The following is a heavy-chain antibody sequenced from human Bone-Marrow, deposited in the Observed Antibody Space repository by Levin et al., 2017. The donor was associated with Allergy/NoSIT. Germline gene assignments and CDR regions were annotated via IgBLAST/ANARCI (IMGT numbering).Heavy chain of an antibody. Sequence: PSETLSLTCTVSGGSISSSSYYWGWIRQPPGKGLEWIGSIYYSGSTYYNPSLKSRVTISVDTSKNQFSLKLSSVTAADTAVYYCARDSDYSNGNHYYYGMDVWGQGTTVTVSS. V-gene: IGHV4-39*07. CDR1: GGSISSSSYY. D-gene: IGHD4-11*01. J-gene: IGHJ6*02. CDR2: IYYSGST. CDR3: ARDSDYSNGNHYYYGMDV.